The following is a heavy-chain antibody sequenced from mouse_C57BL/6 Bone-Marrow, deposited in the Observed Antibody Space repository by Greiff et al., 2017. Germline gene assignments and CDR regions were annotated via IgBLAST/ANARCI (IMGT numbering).Heavy chain of an antibody. J-gene: IGHJ3*01. CDR1: GYTFTSYW. V-gene: IGHV1-5*01. Sequence: EVQLQQSGTVLARPGASVKMSCKTSGYTFTSYWMHWVKQRPGQGLEWIGAIYPGTSYTSYTQKFKGKSKLSAVTSASTAYMELSSLTNEESADYYGTRWDDGYLGWFAYWGKGNLVTVSA. CDR2: IYPGTSYT. D-gene: IGHD2-3*01. CDR3: TRWDDGYLGWFAY.